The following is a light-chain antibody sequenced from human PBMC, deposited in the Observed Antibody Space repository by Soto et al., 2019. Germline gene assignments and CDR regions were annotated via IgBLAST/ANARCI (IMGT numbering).Light chain of an antibody. V-gene: IGLV1-40*01. CDR1: SSNIGAGYD. Sequence: QSVLTQPPSVSGAPGQRVTISCTGSSSNIGAGYDVHWYQQLPGTAPKLLIYGNSNRPSGVPDRFSGSKSGTSASLAITGIQAEDESDYYFYCYDSSLSGYVFDTGTKVNVL. J-gene: IGLJ1*01. CDR2: GNS. CDR3: YCYDSSLSGYV.